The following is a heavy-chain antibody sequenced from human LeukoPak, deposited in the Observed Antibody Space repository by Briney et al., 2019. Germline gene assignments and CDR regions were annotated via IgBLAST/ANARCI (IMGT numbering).Heavy chain of an antibody. D-gene: IGHD2-2*01. CDR2: VGTDSGII. V-gene: IGHV3-48*04. Sequence: GGSLRLSCAASGFTFRIYSMNWVRQAPGKGLEWISYVGTDSGIISYVDSVKGRFTISRDDATNSLFLQMNTLTAEDTAVYYCVRDTSWSFDYWGQGTLVTVSS. CDR1: GFTFRIYS. J-gene: IGHJ4*02. CDR3: VRDTSWSFDY.